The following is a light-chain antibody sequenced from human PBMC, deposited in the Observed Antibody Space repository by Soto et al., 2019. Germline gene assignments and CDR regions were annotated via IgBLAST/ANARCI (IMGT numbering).Light chain of an antibody. Sequence: EIVLTQSPATLSSSPVERATLSCSASQTVNSRLAWYQHKPGQAPRLLIYHTSNRATGIPARFSGSGSGTEFTLTISSLQPDDFATYYCQHYNTFSRTFGQGTKVDIK. CDR3: QHYNTFSRT. J-gene: IGKJ1*01. CDR2: HTS. V-gene: IGKV3-11*01. CDR1: QTVNSR.